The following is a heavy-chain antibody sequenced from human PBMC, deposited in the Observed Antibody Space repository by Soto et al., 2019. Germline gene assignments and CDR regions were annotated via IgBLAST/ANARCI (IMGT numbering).Heavy chain of an antibody. CDR1: GFTFSSYA. V-gene: IGHV3-23*01. CDR3: AGRGSGSYYDY. CDR2: ISGSGGST. Sequence: EVQLLESGGGLVQPGGSLRLSCAASGFTFSSYAMRWVRQAPVKGLEWVSAISGSGGSTYYAASVKGRFTISRDNSKNTLYLQMNSLRAEDTAVYYCAGRGSGSYYDYWGQGTLVTVSS. D-gene: IGHD1-26*01. J-gene: IGHJ4*02.